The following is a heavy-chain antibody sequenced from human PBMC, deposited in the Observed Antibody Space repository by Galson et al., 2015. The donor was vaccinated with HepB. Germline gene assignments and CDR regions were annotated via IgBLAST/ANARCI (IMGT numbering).Heavy chain of an antibody. CDR2: IIPIFGTA. CDR1: GGTFSSYA. CDR3: ARGSLKVVLMVYAQHRVDYYGMDV. V-gene: IGHV1-69*13. J-gene: IGHJ6*02. D-gene: IGHD2-8*01. Sequence: SVKVSCKASGGTFSSYAISWVRQAPGQGLEWMGGIIPIFGTANYAQKFQGRVTITADESTSTAYMELSSLRSEDTAVYYCARGSLKVVLMVYAQHRVDYYGMDVWGQGTTVTVSS.